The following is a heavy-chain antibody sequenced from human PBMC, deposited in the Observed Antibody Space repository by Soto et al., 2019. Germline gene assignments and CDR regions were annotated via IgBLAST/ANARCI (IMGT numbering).Heavy chain of an antibody. Sequence: SETLSLTCSVSGDSISGSYWSWIRQSPGKGLEWLGRVYYSGSTNYNPSLGSRVAMSVDTSKNHFSLNLSSVTAADMAVYYCAREGSYSAYNFAHGIQLWSFDFWGQGALVTSPQ. J-gene: IGHJ4*02. CDR2: VYYSGST. CDR1: GDSISGSY. D-gene: IGHD5-12*01. V-gene: IGHV4-59*12. CDR3: AREGSYSAYNFAHGIQLWSFDF.